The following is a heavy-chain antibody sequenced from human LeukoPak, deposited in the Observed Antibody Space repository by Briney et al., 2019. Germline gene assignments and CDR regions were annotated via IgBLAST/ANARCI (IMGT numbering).Heavy chain of an antibody. CDR1: GFTFSSYG. CDR3: ANSKVGATYY. D-gene: IGHD1-26*01. J-gene: IGHJ4*02. Sequence: GGSLRLSCVASGFTFSSYGIHWVRQAPGKGLEWVAFIRYDGSNKYYADSVKGRFTISRDNSKNTLYLQMNSLRAEDTAVYYCANSKVGATYYWGQGTLVTVSS. V-gene: IGHV3-30*02. CDR2: IRYDGSNK.